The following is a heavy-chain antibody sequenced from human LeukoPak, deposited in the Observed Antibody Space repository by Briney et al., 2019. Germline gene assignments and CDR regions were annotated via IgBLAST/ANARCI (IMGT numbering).Heavy chain of an antibody. J-gene: IGHJ4*02. Sequence: PSETLSLTCAVYGGSFSGYYWSWIRQPPGKGLEWIGEINHSGSTNYNPSLKSRVTISVDTSKNQFSLKLSSVTAADTAVYYCARLRCSSTSCYTAPDYWGQGTLVTVSS. V-gene: IGHV4-34*01. CDR3: ARLRCSSTSCYTAPDY. D-gene: IGHD2-2*02. CDR2: INHSGST. CDR1: GGSFSGYY.